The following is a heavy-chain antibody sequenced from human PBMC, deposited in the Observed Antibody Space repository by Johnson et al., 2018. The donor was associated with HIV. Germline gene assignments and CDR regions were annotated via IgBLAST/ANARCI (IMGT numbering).Heavy chain of an antibody. J-gene: IGHJ3*02. CDR2: IDSGSSTI. CDR1: GLTFSTYD. V-gene: IGHV3-48*03. D-gene: IGHD6-19*01. Sequence: VQLVESGGVLVQPGESLRLSCAASGLTFSTYDMHWVRQAPGKGLEWVSYIDSGSSTISYADSVKGRFTISRDNARNSLYLQMNRLRAEDTAVYYCARLALNSPYAFDIWGQGTMVTVSS. CDR3: ARLALNSPYAFDI.